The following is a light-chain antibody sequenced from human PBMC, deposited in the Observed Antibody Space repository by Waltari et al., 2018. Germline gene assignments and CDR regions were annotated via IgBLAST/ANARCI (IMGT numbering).Light chain of an antibody. CDR2: GAS. V-gene: IGKV3-20*01. J-gene: IGKJ4*01. CDR3: QQYDGIVLT. Sequence: EIVLTQSPGTLSLSPGERATLSCRASQSVTSISLSWYQQKPGQAPRLLIYGASNRATVIPDRFSGSGSGTDFTLTISRLEPEDFAVYYCQQYDGIVLTFGGGTKVEI. CDR1: QSVTSIS.